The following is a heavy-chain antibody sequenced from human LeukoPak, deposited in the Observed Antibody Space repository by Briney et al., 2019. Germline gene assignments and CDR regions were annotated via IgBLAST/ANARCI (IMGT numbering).Heavy chain of an antibody. CDR1: GGSINSHY. J-gene: IGHJ4*02. CDR2: IYYTGKI. V-gene: IGHV4-59*08. CDR3: VRRDTGWNYFDY. Sequence: SETLSPTCAVSGGSINSHYWGWIRQPPGKGLQWIGDIYYTGKINYNPSLKSRVTITLDTSKDHLSLNLTSVLAADTAIYYCVRRDTGWNYFDYWGQGILVTVSS. D-gene: IGHD6-19*01.